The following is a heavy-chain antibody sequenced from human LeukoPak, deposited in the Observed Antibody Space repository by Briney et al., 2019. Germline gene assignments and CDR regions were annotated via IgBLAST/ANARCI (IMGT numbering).Heavy chain of an antibody. D-gene: IGHD1-20*01. CDR2: VSSSGSNI. CDR3: ARGGVTGTIFGWFDP. Sequence: GGSLGLSCAASGFTFSDYYMSWIRQAPGKGLEWVSYVSSSGSNIYYADSVKGRFTISRDNAKNSLYLQMNSLRAEDTAVYYCARGGVTGTIFGWFDPWGQGTLVTVSS. J-gene: IGHJ5*02. CDR1: GFTFSDYY. V-gene: IGHV3-11*01.